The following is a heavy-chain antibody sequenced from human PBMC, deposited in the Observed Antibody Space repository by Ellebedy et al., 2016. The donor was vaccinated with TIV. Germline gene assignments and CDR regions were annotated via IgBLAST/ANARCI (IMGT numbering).Heavy chain of an antibody. CDR3: ARDTTVVRGVITYYFDY. CDR2: VTYAGSNK. D-gene: IGHD3-10*01. Sequence: PGGSLRLSCAASGFTFSNAWMSWVRQAPGKGLEWVAVVTYAGSNKYYADSVKGRFTISRDNSKNTLYLEMDSLRAEDTAVYYCARDTTVVRGVITYYFDYWGQGTLVTVSS. V-gene: IGHV3-30*03. CDR1: GFTFSNAW. J-gene: IGHJ4*02.